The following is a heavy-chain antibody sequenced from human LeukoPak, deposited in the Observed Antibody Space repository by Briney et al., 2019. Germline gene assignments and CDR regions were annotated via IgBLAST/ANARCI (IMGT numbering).Heavy chain of an antibody. Sequence: GGSLRLSCEASAFTFSSYWMSWVRQAPGKGLEWVANIKEDGSEINYVDSVKGRFTISRDNATTSLFLQMNSLRVEDTAVYYCARDRGYSSFDYWGQGTLVTVSS. J-gene: IGHJ4*02. V-gene: IGHV3-7*01. D-gene: IGHD4-23*01. CDR1: AFTFSSYW. CDR3: ARDRGYSSFDY. CDR2: IKEDGSEI.